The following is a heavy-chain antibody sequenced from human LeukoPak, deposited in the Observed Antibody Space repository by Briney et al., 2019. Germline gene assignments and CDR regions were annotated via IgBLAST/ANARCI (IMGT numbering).Heavy chain of an antibody. CDR1: GDSINTDN. CDR3: ARDPLRSSFDP. V-gene: IGHV4-4*07. J-gene: IGHJ5*02. D-gene: IGHD6-13*01. Sequence: SETLSLTCTVSGDSINTDNHWAWIRQPAGKGLEWIGRLHNSGSTNYNPSLQSRVTISVDTSKNQFSLKMTSATAADTAVYFCARDPLRSSFDPWGQGILVTVSS. CDR2: LHNSGST.